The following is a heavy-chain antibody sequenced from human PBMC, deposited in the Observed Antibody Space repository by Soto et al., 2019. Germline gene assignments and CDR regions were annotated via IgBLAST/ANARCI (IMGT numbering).Heavy chain of an antibody. J-gene: IGHJ3*02. CDR1: GFTFSSYA. V-gene: IGHV3-30-3*01. CDR2: ISYDGSNK. D-gene: IGHD1-7*01. CDR3: ARWNYDPDAFDI. Sequence: VGSLRLSCAASGFTFSSYAMHWVRQAPGKGLEWVAVISYDGSNKYYADSVKGRFTISRDNSKNTLYLQMNSLRAEDTAVYYCARWNYDPDAFDIWGQGTMVTVSS.